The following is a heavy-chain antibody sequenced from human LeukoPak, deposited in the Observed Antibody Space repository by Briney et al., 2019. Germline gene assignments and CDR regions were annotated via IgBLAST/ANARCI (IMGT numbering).Heavy chain of an antibody. Sequence: GGSLRLSCAASGFTFSSYWMSWVRQAPGKGLEWVANIKQDGSEKYYVDSVKGRFTISRDNAKNSLYLQMNSLRAEDTAVYYCARAQDSSSWEGDWFDPWGQGTLVTVSS. CDR3: ARAQDSSSWEGDWFDP. V-gene: IGHV3-7*01. J-gene: IGHJ5*02. CDR1: GFTFSSYW. D-gene: IGHD6-13*01. CDR2: IKQDGSEK.